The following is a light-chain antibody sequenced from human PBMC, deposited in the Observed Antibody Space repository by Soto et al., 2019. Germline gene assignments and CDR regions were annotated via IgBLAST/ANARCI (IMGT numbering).Light chain of an antibody. Sequence: DIQLTQSPSSLSASVRDRVTITCQASQDINNYLNWYQQKPGKAPKLLIYDASNLETGVPSRFSGSRSGTDFTFTISSLQPEDIATYYCQDYDNHAFGGGTKVEIK. V-gene: IGKV1-33*01. CDR1: QDINNY. CDR2: DAS. J-gene: IGKJ4*01. CDR3: QDYDNHA.